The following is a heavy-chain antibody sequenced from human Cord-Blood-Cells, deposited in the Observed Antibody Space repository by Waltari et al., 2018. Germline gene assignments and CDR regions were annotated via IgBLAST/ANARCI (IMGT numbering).Heavy chain of an antibody. J-gene: IGHJ4*02. CDR3: ATRLITGTDY. V-gene: IGHV4-39*01. D-gene: IGHD1-20*01. Sequence: QLQLQESGPGLVKPSENLSLTCTVSGGSIRSSSYYWGWIRQPPGKGLEWIGSIYYSGSTYYNPSLKSRVTISVDTSKNQFSMKLSSVTAADTAVYYCATRLITGTDYWGQGTLVTVSS. CDR2: IYYSGST. CDR1: GGSIRSSSYY.